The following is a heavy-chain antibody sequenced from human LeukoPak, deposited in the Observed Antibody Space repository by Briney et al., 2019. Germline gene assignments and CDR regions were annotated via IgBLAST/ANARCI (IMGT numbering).Heavy chain of an antibody. J-gene: IGHJ6*03. CDR3: ARAILGSSWYRYYYYMDV. Sequence: PSETLSHTCTVSGGSISSGSCYWSWIRQPAGKGLEWIGSIYTSGSTNYNPSLKSRVTISVDTSKNQFSLKLSSVTAADTAVYYCARAILGSSWYRYYYYMDVWGKGTTVTVSS. CDR1: GGSISSGSCY. D-gene: IGHD6-13*01. V-gene: IGHV4-61*02. CDR2: IYTSGST.